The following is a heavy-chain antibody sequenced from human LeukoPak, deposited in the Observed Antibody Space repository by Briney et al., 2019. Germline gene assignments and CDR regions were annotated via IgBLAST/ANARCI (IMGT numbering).Heavy chain of an antibody. V-gene: IGHV3-48*03. D-gene: IGHD6-13*01. CDR1: GFTFSSYE. CDR3: ARDLGGPLIAAAGTFDY. J-gene: IGHJ4*02. CDR2: ISSSGSTI. Sequence: GGSLRLSCAASGFTFSSYEMNWVRQAPGKGLEWVSYISSSGSTIYYADSVKGRFTISRDNAKNSLYLQMSSLRAEDTAVYYCARDLGGPLIAAAGTFDYWGQGTLVTVSS.